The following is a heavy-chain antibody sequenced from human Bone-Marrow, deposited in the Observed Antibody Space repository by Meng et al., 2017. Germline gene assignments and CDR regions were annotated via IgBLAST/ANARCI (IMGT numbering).Heavy chain of an antibody. Sequence: QGQLTESGPGLVRSSETLSLTCTVSGASVNTGSYYWSWIRQPPGRGLELIGFIYQSGSTNNNPSLKSRVTISLDMSSNQFSLTLNSVTAADTAIYYCARGVVADPPGDWGRGTLVTVSS. V-gene: IGHV4-61*01. CDR2: IYQSGST. J-gene: IGHJ4*02. CDR1: GASVNTGSYY. CDR3: ARGVVADPPGD. D-gene: IGHD2-15*01.